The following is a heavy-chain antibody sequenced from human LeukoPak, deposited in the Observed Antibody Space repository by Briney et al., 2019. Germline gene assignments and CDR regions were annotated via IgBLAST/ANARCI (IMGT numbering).Heavy chain of an antibody. Sequence: GGSLRLSCAASGFTFSSYGMHWVRQAPGKGLEWVAFIRYDGSNKYYADSVKGRFTISRDNSKNTLYLQMNSLRAEDTAVYYCAKNAPAASCFDYWGQGTLVTVSS. CDR2: IRYDGSNK. D-gene: IGHD2-2*01. CDR3: AKNAPAASCFDY. CDR1: GFTFSSYG. J-gene: IGHJ4*02. V-gene: IGHV3-30*02.